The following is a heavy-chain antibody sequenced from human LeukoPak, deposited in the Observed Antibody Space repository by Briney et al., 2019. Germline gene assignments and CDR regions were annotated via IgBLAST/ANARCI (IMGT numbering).Heavy chain of an antibody. CDR1: GYSISSGDY. Sequence: PSETLSLTCAVSGYSISSGDYCGWIRQPPGKGLEWIGSIYHSGSTYYNPSLKSRVTISVDTSKNQFSLKLSSVTAADTAVYYCARDRGGTGDFDYWGQGTLVTVSS. V-gene: IGHV4-38-2*02. CDR3: ARDRGGTGDFDY. D-gene: IGHD7-27*01. J-gene: IGHJ4*02. CDR2: IYHSGST.